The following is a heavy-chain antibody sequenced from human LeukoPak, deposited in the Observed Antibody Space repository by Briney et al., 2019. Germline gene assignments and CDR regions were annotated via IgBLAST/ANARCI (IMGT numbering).Heavy chain of an antibody. CDR2: TYYRSKWYN. CDR1: GDSVSSNSAA. D-gene: IGHD4-23*01. J-gene: IGHJ6*03. CDR3: ARGMVKINYYMDV. V-gene: IGHV6-1*01. Sequence: SQTLSLTCAISGDSVSSNSAAWNWIRQSQSRGLEWLGRTYYRSKWYNDYTVSMRSRITINPDTSKNQFSLQLNSVTPEDTAVYYCARGMVKINYYMDVWGKGTTVTVSS.